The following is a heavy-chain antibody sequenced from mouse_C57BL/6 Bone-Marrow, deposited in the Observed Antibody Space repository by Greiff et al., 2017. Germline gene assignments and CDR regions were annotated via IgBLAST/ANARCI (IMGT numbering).Heavy chain of an antibody. Sequence: EVMLVESGGGLVKPGGSLKLSCAASGFTFSDYGMHWVRQAPEKGLEWVAYISSGSITIYYADTVKGRFTISRDNAKNTLFLQMTSLRSEDTAMYYCAYYGSSYGYWYFDVWGTGTTVTVSS. D-gene: IGHD1-1*01. CDR1: GFTFSDYG. CDR3: AYYGSSYGYWYFDV. J-gene: IGHJ1*03. V-gene: IGHV5-17*01. CDR2: ISSGSITI.